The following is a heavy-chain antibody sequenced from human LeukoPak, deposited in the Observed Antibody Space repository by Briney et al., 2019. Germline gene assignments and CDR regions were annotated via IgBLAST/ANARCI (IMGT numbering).Heavy chain of an antibody. D-gene: IGHD6-13*01. CDR1: GYTFTSYD. CDR2: MNPNSGNT. CDR3: ARRSRLALGYYYGMDV. V-gene: IGHV1-8*01. Sequence: ASVKVSCKASGYTFTSYDINWVRQTTGQGLEWMGWMNPNSGNTGYAQKFQGRVTMTRNTSISTAYMELSSLRSEDTAVYYCARRSRLALGYYYGMDVWGQGTTVTVSS. J-gene: IGHJ6*02.